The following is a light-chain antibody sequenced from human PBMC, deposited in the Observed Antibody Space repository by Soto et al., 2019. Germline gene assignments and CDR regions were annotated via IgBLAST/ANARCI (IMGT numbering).Light chain of an antibody. J-gene: IGKJ2*01. CDR2: LGS. CDR3: MQALQTPT. CDR1: QTLLYSNGYNY. V-gene: IGKV2-28*01. Sequence: DIVMTQSPLSLAVTPGEPASISCRSSQTLLYSNGYNYLDWYLQKPGQSPQLLIYLGSSRASGVPDRFSGSGSGTDFTLKITRVEAEDVGVYYRMQALQTPTFGQGTKLEIK.